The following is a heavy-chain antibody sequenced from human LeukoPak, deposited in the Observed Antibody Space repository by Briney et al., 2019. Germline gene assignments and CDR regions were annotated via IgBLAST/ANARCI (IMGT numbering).Heavy chain of an antibody. CDR1: GFTFCDYG. Sequence: GGSLRLSCAASGFTFCDYGMSWVRQAPGKGLEWVSSINWNGGNTAYADSVKGRFTISRDTAKDSLYLQLNSLRAEDTAWYYCARDRGWLQYIDYWGQGTLVTVSS. CDR3: ARDRGWLQYIDY. V-gene: IGHV3-20*04. CDR2: INWNGGNT. J-gene: IGHJ4*02. D-gene: IGHD5-24*01.